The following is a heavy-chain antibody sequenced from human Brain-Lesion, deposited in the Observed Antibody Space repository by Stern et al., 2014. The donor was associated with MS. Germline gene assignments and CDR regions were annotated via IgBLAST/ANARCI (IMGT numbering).Heavy chain of an antibody. CDR2: INPKSGGT. D-gene: IGHD3-22*01. V-gene: IGHV1-2*04. Sequence: AQLVESGAEVKKPGASVKVSCKASGYTFTGYYMHWVRQAPGQGLEWMGWINPKSGGTNYAQKFQGWVTMTRDTSINTAYMELSRLRSDDTAVYYCATYYYDSTGYNDFWGQGTLGTVSS. CDR1: GYTFTGYY. CDR3: ATYYYDSTGYNDF. J-gene: IGHJ4*02.